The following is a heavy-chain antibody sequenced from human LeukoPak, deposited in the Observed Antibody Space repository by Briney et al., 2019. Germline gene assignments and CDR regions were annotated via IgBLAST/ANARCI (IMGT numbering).Heavy chain of an antibody. V-gene: IGHV4-34*01. CDR1: GGSFSGYY. D-gene: IGHD5-12*01. Sequence: SETLSLTCAVSGGSFSGYYWSWIRQPPGKGLEWIGEINHSGSTNYNPSLKSRVTISVDTSKNQLSLKLSSVTAADTAVYYCARSGGLRSYYMDVWGKGTTVTVSS. CDR2: INHSGST. CDR3: ARSGGLRSYYMDV. J-gene: IGHJ6*03.